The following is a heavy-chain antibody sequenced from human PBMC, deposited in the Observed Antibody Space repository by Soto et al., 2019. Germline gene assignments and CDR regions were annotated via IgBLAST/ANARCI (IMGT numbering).Heavy chain of an antibody. V-gene: IGHV5-51*01. J-gene: IGHJ6*02. CDR1: GYSFTSYW. Sequence: GESLKISCKGSGYSFTSYWIGWVRQMPGKGLGWMGIIYPGDSDTRYSPSFQGQVTISADKSISTAYLQWSSLKASDTAMYYCARQRGQQLAGNYYGMDVWGQGTTVTVSS. CDR2: IYPGDSDT. CDR3: ARQRGQQLAGNYYGMDV. D-gene: IGHD6-13*01.